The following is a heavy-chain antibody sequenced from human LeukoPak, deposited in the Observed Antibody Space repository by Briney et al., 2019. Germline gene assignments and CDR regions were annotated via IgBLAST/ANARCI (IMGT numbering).Heavy chain of an antibody. V-gene: IGHV3-74*01. J-gene: IGHJ4*02. CDR3: ARDRKSGESSEIDF. CDR1: GFTFSTYA. Sequence: GGSLRLSCAASGFTFSTYAMSWVRQAPGKGLVWVSRINRDGSTTNYADSVKGRFTVSRDNAKNTLNLQMNSLRAEDTAVYYCARDRKSGESSEIDFWGQGTLVTVSS. D-gene: IGHD3-10*01. CDR2: INRDGSTT.